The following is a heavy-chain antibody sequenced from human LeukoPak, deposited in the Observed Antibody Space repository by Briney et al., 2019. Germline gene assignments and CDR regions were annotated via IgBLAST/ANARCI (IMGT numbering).Heavy chain of an antibody. Sequence: GASVKVSCKVSGYTLTELSMHWVRQAPGKGLEWMGGFDPEDGETIYAQKFQGRVTMTEDTSTDTAYMELSSLRSEDTAVYYCATVVRGLRFLGCYFDYWGQGTLVTVSS. V-gene: IGHV1-24*01. CDR3: ATVVRGLRFLGCYFDY. J-gene: IGHJ4*02. CDR2: FDPEDGET. D-gene: IGHD3-3*01. CDR1: GYTLTELS.